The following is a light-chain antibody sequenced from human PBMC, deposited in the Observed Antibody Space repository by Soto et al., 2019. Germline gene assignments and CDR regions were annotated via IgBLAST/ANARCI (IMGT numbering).Light chain of an antibody. CDR2: DAS. V-gene: IGKV3-15*01. CDR1: QSVSSN. CDR3: QQYNNWPIFT. J-gene: IGKJ3*01. Sequence: IVLTQSPATLSVSPGDRATLFCRASQSVSSNLAWYQQTPGQAPRLLIYDASTRATGIPARFSGSGYGIEFPLTISSRQSEDFAVYYCQQYNNWPIFTFVPGTKVDIK.